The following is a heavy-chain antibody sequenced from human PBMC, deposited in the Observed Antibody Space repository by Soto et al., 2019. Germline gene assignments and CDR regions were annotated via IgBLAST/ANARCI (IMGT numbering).Heavy chain of an antibody. J-gene: IGHJ4*02. D-gene: IGHD6-13*01. V-gene: IGHV3-23*01. CDR1: GFTFSNYA. CDR2: LSGSGGST. CDR3: AKEQGSSWYVIDY. Sequence: EVQLLESGGGLVQPGGSLRLSCAASGFTFSNYAVTWVRQAPGKGLEWVSTLSGSGGSTYYAGSVKGRFTISRDNSKTQRYVQMTRLSAEDTAVYYCAKEQGSSWYVIDYWGQGTLVTVSS.